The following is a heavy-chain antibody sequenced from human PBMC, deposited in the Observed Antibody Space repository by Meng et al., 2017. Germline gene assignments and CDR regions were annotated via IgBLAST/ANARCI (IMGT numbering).Heavy chain of an antibody. CDR1: GGCISAGNC. CDR2: IYNSGGT. Sequence: QQASGPGLVRPSGTLSLPPALPGGCISAGNCWSWVRQPPGKGLEWIGEIYNSGGTTYNPSLQSRVTISLDKSKTKFSLKLSSVTAADTAVYYCARAGVGYYDSSGPYSYWGQGTLVTVSS. CDR3: ARAGVGYYDSSGPYSY. J-gene: IGHJ4*02. D-gene: IGHD3-22*01. V-gene: IGHV4-4*02.